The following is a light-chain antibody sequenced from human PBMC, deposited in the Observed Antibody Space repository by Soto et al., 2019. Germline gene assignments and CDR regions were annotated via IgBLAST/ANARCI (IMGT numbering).Light chain of an antibody. CDR2: DAS. V-gene: IGKV3-11*01. CDR1: QSVDIY. J-gene: IGKJ5*01. CDR3: QQRKNWPPIT. Sequence: EIVLTQSPATLSLSLGERATLSCRASQSVDIYLAWYQQKPGQAPRLLIFDASNRATGIPARFSGSGSGTDFTLTISSLEPEDFAVYYCQQRKNWPPITFGQGTRLEIK.